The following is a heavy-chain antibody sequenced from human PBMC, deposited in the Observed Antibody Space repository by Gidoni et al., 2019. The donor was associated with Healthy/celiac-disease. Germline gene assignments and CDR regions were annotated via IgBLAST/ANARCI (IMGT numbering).Heavy chain of an antibody. Sequence: QVQLVQSGAAVKKPGASVKVSCTASGYTFTSYYMHWVRQAPGKGLEWMGIINPSGGSTSYAQKFQGRVTMTRDTSTSTVYMELSSLRSEDTAVYYCARVGTMIGPLDVWGQGTTVTVSS. CDR2: INPSGGST. CDR3: ARVGTMIGPLDV. V-gene: IGHV1-46*01. D-gene: IGHD3-22*01. J-gene: IGHJ6*02. CDR1: GYTFTSYY.